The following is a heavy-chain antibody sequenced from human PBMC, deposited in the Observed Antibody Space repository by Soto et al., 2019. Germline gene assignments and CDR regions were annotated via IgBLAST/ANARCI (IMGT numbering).Heavy chain of an antibody. J-gene: IGHJ4*02. CDR1: GGSFSGYY. V-gene: IGHV4-34*01. Sequence: QVQLQQWGAGLLKPSETLSLTCAVYGGSFSGYYWSWIRQPPGKGLEWIGEINHSGSTTYNPSLKSRVTRSVDTSKNQFSLKLSSVIAADTAVYYCARGRRVAATLVHRGFDYWGQGTLVTVSS. CDR2: INHSGST. D-gene: IGHD2-15*01. CDR3: ARGRRVAATLVHRGFDY.